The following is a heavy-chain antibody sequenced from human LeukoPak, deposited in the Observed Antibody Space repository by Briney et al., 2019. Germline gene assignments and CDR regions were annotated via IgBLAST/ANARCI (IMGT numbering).Heavy chain of an antibody. D-gene: IGHD4-17*01. CDR3: ARDSSAMTTVTSTTNYFDY. Sequence: GGSLRLSCAASGFTFSEYYMSWIRQAPGKGLEWVSVIYSGGSTYYADSVKGRFTISRDNSKNTLYLQMNSLRAEDTAVYYCARDSSAMTTVTSTTNYFDYWGQGTLVTVSS. V-gene: IGHV3-66*01. CDR2: IYSGGST. CDR1: GFTFSEYY. J-gene: IGHJ4*02.